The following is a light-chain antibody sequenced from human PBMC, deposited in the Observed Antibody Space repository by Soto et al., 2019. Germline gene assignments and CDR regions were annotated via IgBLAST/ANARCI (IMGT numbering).Light chain of an antibody. Sequence: QSALTQPASVSGSPGQSITISRTGTSSDVGTYKLVSWYRQHPGKAPKLMIYEGSKRPSGVSNRFSGSTSANTASLTISGLQAEDEADYYCCSYAGSSTYVVFGGGTKLTVL. CDR3: CSYAGSSTYVV. CDR1: SSDVGTYKL. V-gene: IGLV2-23*01. J-gene: IGLJ2*01. CDR2: EGS.